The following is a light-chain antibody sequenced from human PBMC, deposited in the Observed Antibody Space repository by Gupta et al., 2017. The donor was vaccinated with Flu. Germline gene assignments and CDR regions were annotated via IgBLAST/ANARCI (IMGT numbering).Light chain of an antibody. J-gene: IGKJ1*01. CDR1: KGHVYSDGNAC. V-gene: IGKV2-30*01. Sequence: VPRGQPAFIFCSCSKGHVYSDGNACLDWIQQRPGQSPGRGICQGSCRDSGVQGRVSGGGGGTDLTPKISRVEADDVGYYYCRKVEHWPWAFGQGTKVEIK. CDR2: QGS. CDR3: RKVEHWPWA.